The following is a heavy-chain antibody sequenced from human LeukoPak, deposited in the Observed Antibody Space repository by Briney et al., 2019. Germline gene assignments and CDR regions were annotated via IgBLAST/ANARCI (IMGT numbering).Heavy chain of an antibody. CDR2: ISWNSGSI. J-gene: IGHJ4*02. V-gene: IGHV3-9*01. D-gene: IGHD3-22*01. CDR1: GFTFDDYA. Sequence: PGGSLRLSCAASGFTFDDYAMHWVRQAPGKGLGWVSGISWNSGSIGYADSVKGRFTISRDNAKNSLYLQMNSLRAEDTALYYCAKDIHYYDSSGYNDYWGQGTLVTVSS. CDR3: AKDIHYYDSSGYNDY.